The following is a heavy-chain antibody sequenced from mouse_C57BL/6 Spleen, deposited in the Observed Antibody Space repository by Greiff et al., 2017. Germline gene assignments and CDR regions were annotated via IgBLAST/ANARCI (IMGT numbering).Heavy chain of an antibody. CDR1: GYTFTSYW. Sequence: QVHVKQPGAELVKPGASVKMSCKASGYTFTSYWITWVKQRPGQGLEWIGDIYPGSGSTNYNEKFKSKATLTVDTSSSTAYMQLSSLTSEDSAVYYCARGGIYYDYDDYWGQGTSVTVSS. CDR3: ARGGIYYDYDDY. V-gene: IGHV1-55*01. D-gene: IGHD2-4*01. J-gene: IGHJ4*01. CDR2: IYPGSGST.